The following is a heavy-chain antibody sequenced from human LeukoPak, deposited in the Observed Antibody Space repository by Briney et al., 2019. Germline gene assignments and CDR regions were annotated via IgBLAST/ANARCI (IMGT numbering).Heavy chain of an antibody. CDR1: GGSVTSTNR. D-gene: IGHD6-25*01. V-gene: IGHV4-4*02. CDR3: AREGGFYRPLDY. Sequence: SETLSVTCDVSGGSVTSTNRWTWSRQPPGKGLEWIVKAHLDGRTNYTPSLKRRLVISADLPENHISLKLTSVTAADTAVYYCAREGGFYRPLDYSGQGTVVTVSA. J-gene: IGHJ4*02. CDR2: AHLDGRT.